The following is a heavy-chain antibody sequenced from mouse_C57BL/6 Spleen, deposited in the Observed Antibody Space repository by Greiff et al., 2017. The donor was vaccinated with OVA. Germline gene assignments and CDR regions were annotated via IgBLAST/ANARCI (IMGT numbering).Heavy chain of an antibody. Sequence: EVMLVESGGGLVKPGGSLKLSCAASGFTFSDYGMHWVRQAPEKGLEWVAYISSGSSTIYYEDTVKGGFTIYSDNAKNTLFRQRTSLRSEDTAMYYSARRKGYFDFWGTGTTVTVSS. CDR2: ISSGSSTI. CDR1: GFTFSDYG. J-gene: IGHJ1*03. CDR3: ARRKGYFDF. V-gene: IGHV5-17*01.